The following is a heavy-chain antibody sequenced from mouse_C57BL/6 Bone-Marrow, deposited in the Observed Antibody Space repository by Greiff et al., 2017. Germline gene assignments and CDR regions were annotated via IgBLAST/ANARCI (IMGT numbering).Heavy chain of an antibody. J-gene: IGHJ1*03. D-gene: IGHD1-1*01. CDR1: GYTFTSYW. V-gene: IGHV1-69*01. Sequence: QVQLQQPGAELVMPGASVKLSCKASGYTFTSYWMHWVKQRPGQGLEWIGEIDPSDSYTNYNQKFKGKSTLTVDKSSSTAYMQLSSLTSEDSAVYYCARSGHYYGSSSGYFDVWGTGTTVTVSS. CDR3: ARSGHYYGSSSGYFDV. CDR2: IDPSDSYT.